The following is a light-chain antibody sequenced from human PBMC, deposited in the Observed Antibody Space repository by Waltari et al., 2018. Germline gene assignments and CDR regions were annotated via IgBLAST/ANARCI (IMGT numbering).Light chain of an antibody. Sequence: QSALTQAASVSGSPGQSITMSCTGTNSDVGCYNLVSWYQQNPGEAPKLMIFEVTKRPSGVSNRFSGSKSGNTASLTISGLQAEDEAHYYCFSYAGSRNWVFGGGTKLTVL. CDR1: NSDVGCYNL. V-gene: IGLV2-23*02. CDR2: EVT. CDR3: FSYAGSRNWV. J-gene: IGLJ3*02.